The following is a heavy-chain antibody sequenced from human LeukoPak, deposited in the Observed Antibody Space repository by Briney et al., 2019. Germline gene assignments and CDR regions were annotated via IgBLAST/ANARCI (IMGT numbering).Heavy chain of an antibody. V-gene: IGHV5-51*01. CDR2: IYPGDSDT. CDR1: GYTFTTYW. D-gene: IGHD6-19*01. Sequence: GESLKISCKASGYTFTTYWIAWARQMPGKGLEWMGMIYPGDSDTRYSPSFQGQITISVDKPISIAYLQWSSLKASDTAMYYCARLLQGVAGTWGYWGQGTLVTV. CDR3: ARLLQGVAGTWGY. J-gene: IGHJ4*02.